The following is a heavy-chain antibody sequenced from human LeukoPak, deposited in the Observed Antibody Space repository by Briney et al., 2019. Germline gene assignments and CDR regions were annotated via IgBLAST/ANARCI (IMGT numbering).Heavy chain of an antibody. J-gene: IGHJ4*02. CDR3: AKGSLLWFGELHLIDY. V-gene: IGHV3-23*01. CDR1: GFTFSSYA. D-gene: IGHD3-10*01. Sequence: PGGSLRLSCAASGFTFSSYAMSWVRQAPGKGLEWVSAISGSGVRTYYADSVKGRFTISRDNSKNTLYLQMNSLRAEDTAVYYCAKGSLLWFGELHLIDYWGQGTLVTVSS. CDR2: ISGSGVRT.